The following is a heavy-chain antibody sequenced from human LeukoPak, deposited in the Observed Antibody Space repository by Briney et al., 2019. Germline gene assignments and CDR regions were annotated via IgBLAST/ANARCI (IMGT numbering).Heavy chain of an antibody. CDR2: IIPIFGTA. CDR1: GGTFSSYA. V-gene: IGHV1-69*13. D-gene: IGHD1-26*01. Sequence: SVKVSCTTSGGTFSSYAISWVRQAPGQGLEWMGGIIPIFGTANYAQKFQGRVTITADESTSTAYMELSSLRSEDTAVYYCARSQEWELSGLDYYYYGMDVWGQGTTVTVSS. J-gene: IGHJ6*02. CDR3: ARSQEWELSGLDYYYYGMDV.